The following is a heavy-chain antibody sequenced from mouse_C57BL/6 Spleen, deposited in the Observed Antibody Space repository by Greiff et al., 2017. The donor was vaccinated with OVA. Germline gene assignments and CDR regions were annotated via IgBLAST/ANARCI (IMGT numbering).Heavy chain of an antibody. J-gene: IGHJ2*01. CDR3: VRQRYGLDY. CDR2: IRSKSNNYAT. V-gene: IGHV10-1*01. D-gene: IGHD2-14*01. CDR1: GFSFNTYA. Sequence: EVQGVKSGGGLVQPKGSLKLSCAASGFSFNTYAMNWVRQAPGKGLEWVARIRSKSNNYATYYADSVKDRFTISRDDSESMLYLQMNNLKTEDTAMYYCVRQRYGLDYWGQGTTLTVSS.